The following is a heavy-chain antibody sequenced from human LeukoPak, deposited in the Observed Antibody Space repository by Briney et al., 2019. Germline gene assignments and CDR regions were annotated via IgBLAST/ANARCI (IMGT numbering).Heavy chain of an antibody. V-gene: IGHV3-23*01. D-gene: IGHD6-13*01. CDR1: GFTFSSYA. CDR3: AKRGTIITAAAYYFDY. Sequence: GGSLRLSCAASGFTFSSYAMSWVRQAPGKGLEWVSSIVGSGGSTFYADSVKGRFTISRDNSKNTLYLQMDSLRAEDAAVYYCAKRGTIITAAAYYFDYWGQGTLVTVSS. J-gene: IGHJ4*02. CDR2: IVGSGGST.